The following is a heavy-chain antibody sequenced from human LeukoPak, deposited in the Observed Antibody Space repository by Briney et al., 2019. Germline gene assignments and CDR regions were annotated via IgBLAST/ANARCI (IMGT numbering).Heavy chain of an antibody. Sequence: SETLSLTCSVSGYSISCGYYWGWIRQPPGKGLEWIESIYHSGSTYYNPSLNSRVTISTDTSKHHFALKLSSVTAADAAVYYCTRTDWNALGFWGQGTLVTVSS. CDR2: IYHSGST. D-gene: IGHD1-1*01. CDR1: GYSISCGYY. J-gene: IGHJ4*02. V-gene: IGHV4-38-2*01. CDR3: TRTDWNALGF.